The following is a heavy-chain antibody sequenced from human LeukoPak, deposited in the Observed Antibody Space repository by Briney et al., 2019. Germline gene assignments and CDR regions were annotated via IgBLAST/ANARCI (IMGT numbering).Heavy chain of an antibody. J-gene: IGHJ3*02. CDR1: GFTFSSYA. CDR2: ISYDGSNK. CDR3: ARYNLRNYGEEMNAFDI. V-gene: IGHV3-30-3*01. D-gene: IGHD4-17*01. Sequence: PGRSLRLSCAASGFTFSSYAMHWVRQAPGKGLEWVAVISYDGSNKYYADSVKGRFTISRDNSKNTLYLQMNSLRAEDTAVYYCARYNLRNYGEEMNAFDIWGQGTMVTVSS.